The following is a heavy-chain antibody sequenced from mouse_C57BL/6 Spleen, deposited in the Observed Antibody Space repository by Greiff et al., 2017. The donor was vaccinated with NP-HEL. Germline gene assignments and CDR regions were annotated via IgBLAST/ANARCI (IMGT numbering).Heavy chain of an antibody. V-gene: IGHV3-6*01. CDR3: ARRRSYGYFDV. CDR2: ISYDGSN. Sequence: EVQLKESGPGLVKPSQSLSLTCSVTGYSITSGYYWNWIRQFPGNKLEWMGYISYDGSNNYNPSLKNRISITRDTSKNQFFLKLNSVTTEDTATYYCARRRSYGYFDVWGTGTTVTVSS. CDR1: GYSITSGYY. J-gene: IGHJ1*03.